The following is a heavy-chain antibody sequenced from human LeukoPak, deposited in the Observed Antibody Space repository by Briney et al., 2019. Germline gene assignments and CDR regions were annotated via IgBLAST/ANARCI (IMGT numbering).Heavy chain of an antibody. Sequence: PGGSLRLSCAASGFTFSSYAMHWVRQAPGKGLEYVSAISSNGGSTYYANSVKGRFTISRDNSKNTLYLQMGSLRAEDMAVYYCARGRYCSDGSCYARLTTDAFDIWGQGTMVTVSS. V-gene: IGHV3-64*01. D-gene: IGHD2-15*01. CDR3: ARGRYCSDGSCYARLTTDAFDI. CDR1: GFTFSSYA. CDR2: ISSNGGST. J-gene: IGHJ3*02.